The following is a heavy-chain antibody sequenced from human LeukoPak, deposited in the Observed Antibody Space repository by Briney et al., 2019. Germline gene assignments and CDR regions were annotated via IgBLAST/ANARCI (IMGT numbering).Heavy chain of an antibody. Sequence: GGSLRLSCAASGFTVSSNYMSWVRQAPGKGLEWVSSISGSGGSTYYADSVKGRFTIARDNSKNTLYLQMNSLRAEDTAVYYCAAAKEMATIGPQGYWGQGTLVTVSS. CDR3: AAAKEMATIGPQGY. CDR1: GFTVSSNY. J-gene: IGHJ4*02. CDR2: ISGSGGST. V-gene: IGHV3-23*01. D-gene: IGHD5-24*01.